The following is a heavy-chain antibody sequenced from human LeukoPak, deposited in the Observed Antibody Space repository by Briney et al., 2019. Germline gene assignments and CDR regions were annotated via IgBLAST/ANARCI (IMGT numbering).Heavy chain of an antibody. CDR3: ARSTSSSGRPLYYFDY. D-gene: IGHD1-26*01. CDR1: GYTFTSYY. CDR2: IYCSGGTT. V-gene: IGHV1-46*01. J-gene: IGHJ4*02. Sequence: ASVNVSCKASGYTFTSYYMHWVRQAPGQGLEWMGMIYCSGGTTNYAQKFQGRVTMTRDTATSTVYMELSSLRSEDTAAFYCARSTSSSGRPLYYFDYWGQGSLLTVSS.